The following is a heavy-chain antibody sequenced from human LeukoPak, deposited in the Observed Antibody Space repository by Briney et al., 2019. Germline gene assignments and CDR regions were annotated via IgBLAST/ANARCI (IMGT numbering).Heavy chain of an antibody. D-gene: IGHD3-22*01. CDR3: AKDARSYYDSSGYYSDY. CDR2: ISGSGGST. Sequence: GGSLRLSCAASGFTFSNYAMSWVRQAPGKGLEWVSAISGSGGSTYYADSVKGRFTISRDNSKNTLYLQMNSLRAEDTAVYYCAKDARSYYDSSGYYSDYWGKGTLVTVSS. CDR1: GFTFSNYA. J-gene: IGHJ4*02. V-gene: IGHV3-23*01.